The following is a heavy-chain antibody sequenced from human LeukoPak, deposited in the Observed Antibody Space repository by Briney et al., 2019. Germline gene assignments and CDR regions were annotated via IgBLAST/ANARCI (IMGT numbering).Heavy chain of an antibody. D-gene: IGHD6-13*01. CDR3: ARGRYLTTLGGAAAGFLDY. Sequence: SETLSLTCTVSGGSISSGSYYWSWIRQPAGKGLEWIGRIYSSGSTNYNPSLKSRVTISLDTSKNQFSLKLSSVTAADTAVYYCARGRYLTTLGGAAAGFLDYWGQGTVVTVSS. CDR2: IYSSGST. CDR1: GGSISSGSYY. J-gene: IGHJ4*02. V-gene: IGHV4-61*02.